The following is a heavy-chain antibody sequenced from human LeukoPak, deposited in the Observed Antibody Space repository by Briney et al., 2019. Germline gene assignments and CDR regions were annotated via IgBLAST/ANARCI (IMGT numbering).Heavy chain of an antibody. D-gene: IGHD2-2*03. V-gene: IGHV3-23*01. J-gene: IGHJ3*02. CDR1: GFTFGTHD. Sequence: GGSLRLSCAASGFTFGTHDMQWVRQAPGKGLEWVSGISRNGPTYYSDSVRGRFTNSRDNSKDTLYLQMSSLRAEDTAVYYCAKGGYFNFENWGQGTVVSVSS. CDR3: AKGGYFNFEN. CDR2: ISRNGPT.